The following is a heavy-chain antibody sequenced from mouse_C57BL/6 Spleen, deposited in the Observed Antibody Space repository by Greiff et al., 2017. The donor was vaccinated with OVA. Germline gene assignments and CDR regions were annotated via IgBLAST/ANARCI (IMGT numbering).Heavy chain of an antibody. CDR3: TRVYYSNPWFAY. CDR2: IDPETGGT. CDR1: GYPFTDYE. D-gene: IGHD2-5*01. V-gene: IGHV1-15*01. Sequence: QVQLQQSGAELVRPGASVTLSCKASGYPFTDYEMHWVKQTPVHGLEWIGAIDPETGGTAYNQKFKGKAILTADKSSSTAYMELRSLTSEDSAVYYCTRVYYSNPWFAYWGQGTLVTVSA. J-gene: IGHJ3*01.